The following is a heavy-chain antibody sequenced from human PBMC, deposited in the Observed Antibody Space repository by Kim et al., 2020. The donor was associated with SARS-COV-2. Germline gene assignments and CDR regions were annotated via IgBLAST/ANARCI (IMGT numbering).Heavy chain of an antibody. CDR1: GFTFSSYG. CDR2: IWYDGSNK. CDR3: ARARGGGIAARPFDY. Sequence: GGSLRLSCAASGFTFSSYGMHWVRQAPGKGLEWVAVIWYDGSNKYYADSVKGRFTISRDNSKNTLYLQMNSLRAEDTAVYYCARARGGGIAARPFDYWGQGTLVTVSS. V-gene: IGHV3-33*01. J-gene: IGHJ4*02. D-gene: IGHD6-6*01.